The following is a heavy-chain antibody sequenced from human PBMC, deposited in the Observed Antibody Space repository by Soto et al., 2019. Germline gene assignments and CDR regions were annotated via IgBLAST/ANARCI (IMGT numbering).Heavy chain of an antibody. Sequence: GASVKVSCKASGGTFSSYAISWVRQAPGQGLEWMGGIIPIFGTANYAQKFQGRVTITADESTSTAYMELSSLRSEDTATYFCAHAGDYDLFTFDHWGPGTMVTVSS. J-gene: IGHJ4*02. D-gene: IGHD4-17*01. CDR1: GGTFSSYA. V-gene: IGHV1-69*13. CDR3: AHAGDYDLFTFDH. CDR2: IIPIFGTA.